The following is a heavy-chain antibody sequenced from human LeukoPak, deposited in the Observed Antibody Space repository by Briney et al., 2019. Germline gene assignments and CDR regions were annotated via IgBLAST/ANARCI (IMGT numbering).Heavy chain of an antibody. CDR1: GGSISSGNYY. D-gene: IGHD3-10*01. Sequence: PSETLSLTCTVSGGSISSGNYYWSWIRQHPGKGLEWIGYIHHSGSTYYNPSLKSRVIISVDTSKNQFSLKLNSVTAADTAVYYCATYGSGSYRFDPWGQGTLVTVSS. CDR2: IHHSGST. CDR3: ATYGSGSYRFDP. V-gene: IGHV4-31*03. J-gene: IGHJ5*02.